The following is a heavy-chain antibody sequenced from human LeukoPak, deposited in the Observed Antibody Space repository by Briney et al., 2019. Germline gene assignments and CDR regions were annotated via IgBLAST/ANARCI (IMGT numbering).Heavy chain of an antibody. V-gene: IGHV3-30*03. J-gene: IGHJ4*02. CDR3: ASIRLPCFDY. D-gene: IGHD4-17*01. CDR2: ISYDGSNK. CDR1: GFTFSSYG. Sequence: GRSLRLSCAASGFTFSSYGMHWVRQAPGKGLEWVAVISYDGSNKYYADSVKGRFTISRDNSKNTLYLQMNSLRAEDTAVYYCASIRLPCFDYWGQGTLVTVSS.